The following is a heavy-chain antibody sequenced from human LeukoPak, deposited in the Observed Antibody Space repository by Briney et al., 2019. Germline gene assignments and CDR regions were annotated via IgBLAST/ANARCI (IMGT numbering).Heavy chain of an antibody. CDR1: GFTFSSYS. V-gene: IGHV3-21*01. J-gene: IGHJ4*02. CDR3: ASTYCSSTSCYYY. Sequence: GGSLRLSCAASGFTFSSYSMNWVRQAPGKGLEWVSSISSSSSYIYYADSVKGRFTISRDNAKNSLYLQMNSLRAEDTAVYYYASTYCSSTSCYYYWGQGTLVTVSS. CDR2: ISSSSSYI. D-gene: IGHD2-2*01.